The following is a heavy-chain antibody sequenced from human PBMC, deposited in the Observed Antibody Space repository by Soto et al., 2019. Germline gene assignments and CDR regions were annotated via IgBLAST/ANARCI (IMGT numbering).Heavy chain of an antibody. V-gene: IGHV1-18*01. J-gene: IGHJ6*02. CDR2: ISAYNGNT. CDR3: ARPHYYGSGSYGGYYYGMDV. D-gene: IGHD3-10*01. Sequence: QVQLVQSGAEVKKPGASVKVSCKASGYTFTSYGISWVRQAPGQGLEWMGWISAYNGNTNYAQKLQGRVTMTTDTSTCTAYMELRSLRSDDTAVYYCARPHYYGSGSYGGYYYGMDVWGQGTTVTVSS. CDR1: GYTFTSYG.